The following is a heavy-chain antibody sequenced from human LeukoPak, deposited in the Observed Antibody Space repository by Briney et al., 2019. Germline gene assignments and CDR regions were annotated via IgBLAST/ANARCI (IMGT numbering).Heavy chain of an antibody. D-gene: IGHD3-3*01. CDR3: ARGYYDFWSGYYRDYYYYMDV. CDR2: ISYDGSNK. J-gene: IGHJ6*03. V-gene: IGHV3-30-3*01. Sequence: QPGGSLRLSCAASGFTFSSYAMHWVRQAPGKGLEWVAVISYDGSNKYYADSVKGRFTISRDNSKNTLYLQMNSLRAEDTAVYYCARGYYDFWSGYYRDYYYYMDVWGKGTTVTVSS. CDR1: GFTFSSYA.